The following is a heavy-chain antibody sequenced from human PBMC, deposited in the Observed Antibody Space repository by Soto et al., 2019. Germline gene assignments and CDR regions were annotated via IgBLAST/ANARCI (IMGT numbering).Heavy chain of an antibody. CDR3: ARDAIPKSMVPHLGEKWIHP. CDR2: ISYDGSNK. Sequence: GGSLRLSCAASGFTFSSYAMHWVRQAPGKGLEWVAVISYDGSNKYYADSVKGRFTISRDNSKNTLYLQMNSLRAEDTAVYYCARDAIPKSMVPHLGEKWIHPWGQGTLVTVFS. V-gene: IGHV3-30-3*01. D-gene: IGHD2-2*01. CDR1: GFTFSSYA. J-gene: IGHJ5*02.